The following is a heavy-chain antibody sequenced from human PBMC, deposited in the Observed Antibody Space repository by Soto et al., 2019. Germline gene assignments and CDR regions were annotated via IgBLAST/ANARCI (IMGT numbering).Heavy chain of an antibody. CDR1: GFTFSSSA. CDR3: AKSLNINWKNWFDP. Sequence: QLLESGGGLVQPGESLRLSCAASGFTFSSSAMNWVRQAPGKGLEWVSIIGDSGSRTYYADSVRGRFTISRDNSKNTLYLQMNSLRAEDTALYYCAKSLNINWKNWFDPWGQGTLVTVSS. V-gene: IGHV3-23*01. J-gene: IGHJ5*02. D-gene: IGHD1-1*01. CDR2: IGDSGSRT.